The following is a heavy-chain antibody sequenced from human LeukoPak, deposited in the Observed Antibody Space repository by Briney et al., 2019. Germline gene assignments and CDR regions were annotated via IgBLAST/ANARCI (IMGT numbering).Heavy chain of an antibody. CDR1: GDSVSSNNGA. CDR2: TYYRSKWYN. CDR3: ARGLGTSGWYTFDF. D-gene: IGHD6-19*01. Sequence: SQTLSLTCAISGDSVSSNNGAWNWIRHSPSRGLEWLGRTYYRSKWYNDYAEFIQGRITINPDTSKNQFSLQLNSVTPEDTAVYYCARGLGTSGWYTFDFWGQGTLVTVSS. V-gene: IGHV6-1*01. J-gene: IGHJ4*02.